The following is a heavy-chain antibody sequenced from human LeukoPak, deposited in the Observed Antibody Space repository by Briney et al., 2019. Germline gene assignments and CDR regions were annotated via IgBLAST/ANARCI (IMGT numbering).Heavy chain of an antibody. CDR3: TRTYSSSRGCFDY. CDR1: GYTFTSYD. Sequence: ASVKVSCKASGYTFTSYDINWVRQATGQGLEWMGWMSPNSGNTGYAQKFQGRVTMTEDTSTDTAYMELSSLRSEDTAVYYCTRTYSSSRGCFDYWGQGTLVTVSS. J-gene: IGHJ4*02. CDR2: MSPNSGNT. V-gene: IGHV1-8*01. D-gene: IGHD6-13*01.